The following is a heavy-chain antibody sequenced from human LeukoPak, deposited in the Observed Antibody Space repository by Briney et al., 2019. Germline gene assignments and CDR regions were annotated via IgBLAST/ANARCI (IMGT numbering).Heavy chain of an antibody. Sequence: PSETLSLTCAVYGGSFSGYYWSWIRQPPGKGLEWIGEINHSGSTNYNPSLKSRVTISVDTSKNQFSLKLSSVTAADTAVYYCARGLRAGVGIDYWGQGTLVTVSS. CDR2: INHSGST. D-gene: IGHD5-12*01. J-gene: IGHJ4*02. CDR1: GGSFSGYY. CDR3: ARGLRAGVGIDY. V-gene: IGHV4-34*01.